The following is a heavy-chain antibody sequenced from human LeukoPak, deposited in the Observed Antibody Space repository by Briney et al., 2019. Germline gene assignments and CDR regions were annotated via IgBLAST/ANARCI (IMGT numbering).Heavy chain of an antibody. CDR3: ARGSGYDRNNPFDC. CDR2: IYYSGST. J-gene: IGHJ4*02. D-gene: IGHD5-12*01. CDR1: GGSISSGGYY. Sequence: SQTLSLTCTVSGGSISSGGYYWSWIRQHPGKGLEWIGYIYYSGSTYYNPSLKSRVTITVDTSRNQFSLKLSSVTAADTAVYYCARGSGYDRNNPFDCWGQGTLVTVSS. V-gene: IGHV4-31*03.